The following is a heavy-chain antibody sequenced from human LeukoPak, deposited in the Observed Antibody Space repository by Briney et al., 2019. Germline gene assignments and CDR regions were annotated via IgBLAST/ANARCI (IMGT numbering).Heavy chain of an antibody. CDR2: ISRGGSTI. D-gene: IGHD6-19*01. CDR1: GFTFSTYE. J-gene: IGHJ4*02. Sequence: GGSLRLSCAASGFTFSTYEMNWVRQAPGKGLEWVSYISRGGSTIYYADSVKGRFTISRDNAKNSLYLLMNSLRAEDTAVYYCARVFFGVAGIHDYWGQGTLVTVSS. CDR3: ARVFFGVAGIHDY. V-gene: IGHV3-48*03.